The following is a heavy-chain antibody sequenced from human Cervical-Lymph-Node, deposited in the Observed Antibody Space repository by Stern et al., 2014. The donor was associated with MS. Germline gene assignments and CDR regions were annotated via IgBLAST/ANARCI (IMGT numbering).Heavy chain of an antibody. Sequence: VQLVESGPGLVKPSQTLSLTCTVSGGSISSGGSYWSWIRQHPGKGLEWIGYIYYSGSTYYNPSLKSRVTISADTSKNQFSLKVSSVTAADTAVYYCASGERNGDYYFDYWGQGTLVTVSS. V-gene: IGHV4-31*03. D-gene: IGHD4-17*01. J-gene: IGHJ4*02. CDR2: IYYSGST. CDR1: GGSISSGGSY. CDR3: ASGERNGDYYFDY.